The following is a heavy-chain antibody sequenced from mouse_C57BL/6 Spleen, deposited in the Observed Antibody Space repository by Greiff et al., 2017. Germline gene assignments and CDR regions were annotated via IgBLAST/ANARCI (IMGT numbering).Heavy chain of an antibody. CDR1: GFNIKDDY. J-gene: IGHJ3*01. Sequence: VQLQQSGAELVRPGASVKLSCTASGFNIKDDYMHWVKQRPEQGLEWIGWIDPENGDTEYASKFQGKATITADTSSTTAYLQLSSLTSEDTAYYYCTRTAQATWFAYWGQGTLVTVSA. CDR2: IDPENGDT. CDR3: TRTAQATWFAY. V-gene: IGHV14-4*01. D-gene: IGHD3-2*02.